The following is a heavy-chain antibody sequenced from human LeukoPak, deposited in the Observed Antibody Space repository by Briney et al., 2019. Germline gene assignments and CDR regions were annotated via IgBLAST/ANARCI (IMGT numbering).Heavy chain of an antibody. Sequence: SETLSLTCTVSGGSITSSFYWSWIRQSPGKGLEWIGYIYNSGGTKYNPSLKSRLTISVDTSKNQFSLNLSSVTAADTAVFYCARTQWFGELGANDVFDIWGQGTTVTVSS. D-gene: IGHD3-10*01. J-gene: IGHJ3*02. CDR3: ARTQWFGELGANDVFDI. CDR1: GGSITSSFY. V-gene: IGHV4-59*01. CDR2: IYNSGGT.